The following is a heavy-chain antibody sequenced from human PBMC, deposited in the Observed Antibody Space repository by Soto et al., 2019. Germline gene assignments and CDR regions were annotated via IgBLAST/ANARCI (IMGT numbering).Heavy chain of an antibody. V-gene: IGHV3-30*07. CDR3: ARDHRSYSGMGNWFDP. J-gene: IGHJ5*02. Sequence: DSVKGRFTISRDNSKNTLYLQMNSLRAEDTAVYYCARDHRSYSGMGNWFDPWGQGTLVTVFS. D-gene: IGHD1-26*01.